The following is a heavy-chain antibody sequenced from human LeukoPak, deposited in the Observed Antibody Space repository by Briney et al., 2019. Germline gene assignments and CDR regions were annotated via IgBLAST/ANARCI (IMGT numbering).Heavy chain of an antibody. D-gene: IGHD5-18*01. CDR2: ISGSGGST. CDR1: GFTFSSYA. Sequence: GGPLRLSCAASGFTFSSYAMSWVRQAPGKGLEWVLAISGSGGSTYYADSVKGRFTISRDNSKNTLYLQMNSLRAEDTAVYYCAKGNGYSYGRYYFDYWGQGTLVTVSS. CDR3: AKGNGYSYGRYYFDY. J-gene: IGHJ4*02. V-gene: IGHV3-23*01.